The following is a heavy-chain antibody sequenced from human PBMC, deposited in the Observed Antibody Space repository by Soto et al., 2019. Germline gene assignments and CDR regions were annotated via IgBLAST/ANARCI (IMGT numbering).Heavy chain of an antibody. CDR3: ARSPRSSPYFDD. CDR1: GYTFSNFW. J-gene: IGHJ4*02. D-gene: IGHD6-13*01. V-gene: IGHV5-51*01. CDR2: IYPGDYET. Sequence: GESLKISCQCSGYTFSNFWIAWVRQLPGKGLEWMGIIYPGDYETRYSPSFHGKVTISADRSIGTAYLQWSSLEASDSAFYFCARSPRSSPYFDDWGQGALVTVSS.